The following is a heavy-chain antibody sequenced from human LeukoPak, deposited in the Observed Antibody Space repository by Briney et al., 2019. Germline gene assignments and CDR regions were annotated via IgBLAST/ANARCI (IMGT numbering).Heavy chain of an antibody. D-gene: IGHD3-3*01. CDR2: IYHSGST. V-gene: IGHV4-38-2*02. CDR1: GYSISSGYY. CDR3: ARVRTIFGVVIISPRVDY. Sequence: PSETLSLTCTVSGYSISSGYYWGWIRQPPGKGLEWIGSIYHSGSTHYNPSLKSRVTISVDTSKNQFSLKLSSVTAADTAVYYCARVRTIFGVVIISPRVDYWGQGTLVTVSS. J-gene: IGHJ4*02.